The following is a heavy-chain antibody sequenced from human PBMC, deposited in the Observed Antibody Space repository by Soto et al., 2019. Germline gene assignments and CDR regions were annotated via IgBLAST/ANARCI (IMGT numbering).Heavy chain of an antibody. CDR2: ISGSGSST. D-gene: IGHD2-15*01. CDR1: GFTFSSYA. Sequence: GGSLRLSCAASGFTFSSYAMSWVRQAPGKGLEWVSAISGSGSSTYYADSVEGRFTISRDNSKNTLYLQMNSLSAEDTAVYYCAKCATLHPNSCWFDPWGQGTLVTVSS. CDR3: AKCATLHPNSCWFDP. J-gene: IGHJ5*02. V-gene: IGHV3-23*01.